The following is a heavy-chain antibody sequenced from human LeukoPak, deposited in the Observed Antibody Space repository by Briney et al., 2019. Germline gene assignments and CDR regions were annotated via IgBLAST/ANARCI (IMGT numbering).Heavy chain of an antibody. CDR1: GGSISSGDYY. CDR2: IYYSGST. V-gene: IGHV4-30-4*01. CDR3: ASSSYDSSGYYSE. D-gene: IGHD3-22*01. Sequence: SQTLSLTCTVSGGSISSGDYYWSWIRQPPGKGLEWIGYIYYSGSTYYNPSLKSRVTISVDTSKNQFSLKLSSVTAADTAVYYCASSSYDSSGYYSEWGQGTLVTVSS. J-gene: IGHJ4*02.